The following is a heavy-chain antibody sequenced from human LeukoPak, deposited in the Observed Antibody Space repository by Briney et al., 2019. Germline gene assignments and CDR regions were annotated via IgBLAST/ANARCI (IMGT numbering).Heavy chain of an antibody. CDR2: INSDGSST. D-gene: IGHD5-18*01. J-gene: IGHJ4*02. CDR1: TFTFSNYW. CDR3: VRALRGYNYGYFDY. Sequence: GGSLRLSCVASTFTFSNYWMHWVRQAPGKGLVWVSRINSDGSSTNFADSVKGRFTVSRDNAKNTLYLQMNSLRADDTAVYYCVRALRGYNYGYFDYWGQGTLVTVSS. V-gene: IGHV3-74*01.